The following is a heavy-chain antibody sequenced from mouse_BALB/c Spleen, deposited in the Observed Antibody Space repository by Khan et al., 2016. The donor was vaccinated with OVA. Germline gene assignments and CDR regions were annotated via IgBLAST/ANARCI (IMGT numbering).Heavy chain of an antibody. CDR1: GYTFTSYT. CDR3: IRDGAYHRNDGWFAY. CDR2: INPSNGYT. J-gene: IGHJ3*01. Sequence: QVQLKQSGAELARPGASVKMSCKASGYTFTSYTIHWIKARSGQGLEWIGYINPSNGYTNYNQKFKDKATLPTDKSSTTAYLQLSSLTSDDSTVYNCIRDGAYHRNDGWFAYWGQGTLVTVSA. V-gene: IGHV1-4*01. D-gene: IGHD2-14*01.